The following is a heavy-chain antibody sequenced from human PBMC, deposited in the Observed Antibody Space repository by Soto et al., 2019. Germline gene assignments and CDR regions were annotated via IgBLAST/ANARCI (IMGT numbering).Heavy chain of an antibody. V-gene: IGHV1-3*01. CDR3: ARRYSSTSCPCGY. Sequence: QVQLVQSGAEVKKPGASVKVSCKASGYTFTSYAMHWVRQASGQRLEWMGWINAGNGNTKYSQKFQGRVTITRDTSASTAYKELSSLRSEDTAVYYCARRYSSTSCPCGYWGQGTLITVSS. CDR1: GYTFTSYA. CDR2: INAGNGNT. D-gene: IGHD2-2*01. J-gene: IGHJ4*02.